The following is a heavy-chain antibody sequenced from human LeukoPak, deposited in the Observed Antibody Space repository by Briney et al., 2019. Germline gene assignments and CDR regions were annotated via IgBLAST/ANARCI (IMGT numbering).Heavy chain of an antibody. Sequence: PGGSLRLSCAASGFTFSSYAMGWVRQAPGTGLEWVSSIISSVGSTYYADSVKGRFSISRDPSKNTLHLQMNSLRAEDTAVYYCAKDGDEYDNSGYSSWFDPWGQGSLVTVSS. J-gene: IGHJ5*02. CDR1: GFTFSSYA. V-gene: IGHV3-23*01. CDR3: AKDGDEYDNSGYSSWFDP. CDR2: IISSVGST. D-gene: IGHD3-22*01.